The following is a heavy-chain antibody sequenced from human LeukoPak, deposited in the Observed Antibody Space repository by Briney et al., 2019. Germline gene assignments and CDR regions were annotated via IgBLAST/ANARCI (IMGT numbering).Heavy chain of an antibody. V-gene: IGHV4-59*11. CDR1: GGSISSHY. CDR3: ARSVYSSTPDDAFDI. Sequence: SETLSLTCTVSGGSISSHYWSWIRQPPGKGLEWIGYIYYSGSTNCNPSLKSRVTISVDTSKNQFSLKLSSVTAADTAVYYCARSVYSSTPDDAFDIWGQGTMVTVSS. CDR2: IYYSGST. J-gene: IGHJ3*02. D-gene: IGHD6-13*01.